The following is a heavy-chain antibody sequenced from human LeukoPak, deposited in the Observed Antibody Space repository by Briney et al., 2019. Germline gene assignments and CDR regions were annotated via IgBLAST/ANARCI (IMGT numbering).Heavy chain of an antibody. CDR3: ARARTRRGYIYEGAYYFDY. CDR1: GGSFSGYY. D-gene: IGHD5-18*01. J-gene: IGHJ4*02. V-gene: IGHV4-34*01. CDR2: INHSGST. Sequence: SSETLSLTCAVYGGSFSGYYWSWLRQPPGKGLEWFGEINHSGSTNYSSYLKSRVTIAVDTSKNQSSLKLSSVTAADTAVYCCARARTRRGYIYEGAYYFDYWGQGTLVSVSS.